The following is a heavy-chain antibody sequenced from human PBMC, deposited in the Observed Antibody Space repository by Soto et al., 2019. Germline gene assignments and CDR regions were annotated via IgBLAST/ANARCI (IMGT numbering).Heavy chain of an antibody. D-gene: IGHD2-21*02. Sequence: DVKLVESGGGMVQPGDSLRLSCEVSGFIFSMYSMSWVRQPPGKGLEWVAKIPQDGVDGHYADAVKGRFTISRENGKNSLYLQMNTLRAEDTAVYYCARDHLILPAHDFFYGSDVWGRGATVTVSS. CDR1: GFIFSMYS. CDR2: IPQDGVDG. J-gene: IGHJ6*02. V-gene: IGHV3-7*03. CDR3: ARDHLILPAHDFFYGSDV.